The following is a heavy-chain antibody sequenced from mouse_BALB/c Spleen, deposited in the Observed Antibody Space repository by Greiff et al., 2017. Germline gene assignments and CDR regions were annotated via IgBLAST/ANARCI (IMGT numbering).Heavy chain of an antibody. CDR3: ARQLGSYYFDD. CDR2: IDPSDSET. D-gene: IGHD3-1*01. Sequence: VQLQQSGAELVKPGAPVKLSCKASGYTFTSYWMNWVKQRPGRGLEWIGRIDPSDSETHYNQKFKDKATLTVDKSSSTAYIQLSSLTSEDSAVYYCARQLGSYYFDDWGQGTTLTVSS. CDR1: GYTFTSYW. J-gene: IGHJ2*01. V-gene: IGHV1-69*02.